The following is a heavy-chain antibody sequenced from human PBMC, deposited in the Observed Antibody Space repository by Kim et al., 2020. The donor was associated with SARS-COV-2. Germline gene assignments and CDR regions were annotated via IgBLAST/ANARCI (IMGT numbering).Heavy chain of an antibody. CDR2: VFSSGNT. CDR1: GGSISDYY. Sequence: SETLSLTCTVSGGSISDYYWGWIRQPPGKGLEWLGYVFSSGNTKYNPSLKSRVTISVDISKNQFSLSLNSVTAADTAQYYCARELHYYDTSGPVFDYWC. D-gene: IGHD3-22*01. CDR3: ARELHYYDTSGPVFDY. V-gene: IGHV4-59*01. J-gene: IGHJ4*01.